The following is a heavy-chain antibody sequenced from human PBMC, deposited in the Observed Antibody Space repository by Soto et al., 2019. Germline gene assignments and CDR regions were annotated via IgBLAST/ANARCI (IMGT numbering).Heavy chain of an antibody. D-gene: IGHD6-6*01. J-gene: IGHJ6*03. Sequence: SETLSLTCTVSGGSISSYYWSWIRQPPGKGLEWIGYIYYSGSTNYNPSLKSRVTISVDTSKNQFSLKLSSVTAADTAVYYCVSRSGGAARPYYYYYMDVWGKGTTVTVSS. CDR3: VSRSGGAARPYYYYYMDV. V-gene: IGHV4-59*08. CDR2: IYYSGST. CDR1: GGSISSYY.